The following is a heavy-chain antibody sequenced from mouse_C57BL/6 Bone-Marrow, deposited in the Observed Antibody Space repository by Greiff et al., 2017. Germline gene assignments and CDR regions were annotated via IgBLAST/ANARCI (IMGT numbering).Heavy chain of an antibody. CDR3: ARLYDYDGAWFAY. CDR2: ISYDGSN. D-gene: IGHD2-4*01. Sequence: VQLKESGPGLVKPSQSLSLTCSVTGYSITSGYYWNWIRQFPGNKLEWMGYISYDGSNNYNPSLKNRISITRDTSKNQFFLKLNSVTTEDTATYYCARLYDYDGAWFAYWGQGTLVTVSA. CDR1: GYSITSGYY. J-gene: IGHJ3*01. V-gene: IGHV3-6*01.